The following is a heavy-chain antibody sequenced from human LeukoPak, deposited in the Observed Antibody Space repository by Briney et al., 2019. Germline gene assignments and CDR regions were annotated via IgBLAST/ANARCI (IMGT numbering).Heavy chain of an antibody. CDR3: ARNAYNTIFGVVISERPTA. V-gene: IGHV4-39*07. Sequence: PSETLSLTCTVSGGSISSSSYYWGWIRQPPGKGLEWIGTMFYSGSPYYNPSLKSRVTISVDTSKNQFSLKLSSVTAADTAVYYCARNAYNTIFGVVISERPTAWGQGTLVTVSS. D-gene: IGHD3-3*01. J-gene: IGHJ5*02. CDR2: MFYSGSP. CDR1: GGSISSSSYY.